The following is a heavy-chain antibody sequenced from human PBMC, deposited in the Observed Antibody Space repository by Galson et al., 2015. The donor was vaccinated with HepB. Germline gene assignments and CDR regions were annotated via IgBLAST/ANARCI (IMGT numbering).Heavy chain of an antibody. D-gene: IGHD2-8*01. CDR3: ARVGGACTSSNCLYYFDY. CDR1: GYTFTAYY. Sequence: SVKVSCKASGYTFTAYYMHWVRQAPGQGLEWMGRITPNSGGTNYAQRFQGRVTLTRDTSISTVYMELSGLRSDDTAVYYCARVGGACTSSNCLYYFDYWGQGSLVTVSS. J-gene: IGHJ4*02. V-gene: IGHV1-2*06. CDR2: ITPNSGGT.